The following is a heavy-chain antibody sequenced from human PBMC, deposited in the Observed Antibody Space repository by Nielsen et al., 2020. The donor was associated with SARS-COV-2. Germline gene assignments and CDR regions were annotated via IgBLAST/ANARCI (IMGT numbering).Heavy chain of an antibody. CDR3: ARSPFHRSSWYGMDV. CDR1: GLIFSSSW. J-gene: IGHJ6*02. CDR2: INEDGSVV. D-gene: IGHD6-13*01. V-gene: IGHV3-7*02. Sequence: GESLKISCAASGLIFSSSWMVWVRQAPGKGLEWVANINEDGSVVNYVDSVKGRFTISRDNVKNSLYLQLSSLSAEDTAVYYCARSPFHRSSWYGMDVWGQGTTVTVSS.